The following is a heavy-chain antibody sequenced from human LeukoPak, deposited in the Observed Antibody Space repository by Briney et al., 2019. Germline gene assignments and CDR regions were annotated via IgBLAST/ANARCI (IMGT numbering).Heavy chain of an antibody. Sequence: SVKVSCKASGGTFSSYAISWVQQAPGQGLEWMGRIIPILGIANYAQKFQGRVTITADKSTSTAYMELSSLRSEDTAVYYCARLTGSGYYSIDYWGQGTLVTVSS. J-gene: IGHJ4*02. CDR1: GGTFSSYA. D-gene: IGHD3-22*01. V-gene: IGHV1-69*04. CDR2: IIPILGIA. CDR3: ARLTGSGYYSIDY.